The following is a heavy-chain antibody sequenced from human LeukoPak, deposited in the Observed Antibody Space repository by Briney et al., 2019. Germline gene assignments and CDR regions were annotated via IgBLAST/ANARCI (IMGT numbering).Heavy chain of an antibody. Sequence: ASVKVSCKASGYTFTGYYMHWVRQAPGQGREWMGWINPNSGGTNYAQKFQGRVTMTRDTSISTAYMELSRLRSDDTAVYYCARVPDVAVVVAATVDAFDIWGQGTMVTVSS. D-gene: IGHD2-15*01. CDR1: GYTFTGYY. CDR3: ARVPDVAVVVAATVDAFDI. CDR2: INPNSGGT. J-gene: IGHJ3*02. V-gene: IGHV1-2*02.